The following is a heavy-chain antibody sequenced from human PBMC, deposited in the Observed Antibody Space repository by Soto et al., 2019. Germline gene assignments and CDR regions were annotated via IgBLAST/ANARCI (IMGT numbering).Heavy chain of an antibody. Sequence: WWSLRLSCSASRFTCSSYWMSWFRQAPGKGLEWVANIKQDGSEKYYVDSVKGRFTISKDNAKNSLYLQMNSLRAEDTAVYYCARDYYDSRGYSDYWGQGTPVTVSS. J-gene: IGHJ4*02. CDR1: RFTCSSYW. V-gene: IGHV3-7*03. CDR2: IKQDGSEK. D-gene: IGHD3-22*01. CDR3: ARDYYDSRGYSDY.